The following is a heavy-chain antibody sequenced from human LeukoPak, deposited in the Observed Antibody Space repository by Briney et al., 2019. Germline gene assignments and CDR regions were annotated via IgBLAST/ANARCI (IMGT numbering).Heavy chain of an antibody. J-gene: IGHJ4*02. V-gene: IGHV3-15*01. CDR2: IKSKSDDGTT. Sequence: GGSLRLSCAASGFNFNNAWMNWVRQAPGKGLEWVGRIKSKSDDGTTDNAAPVEGRFTISKDDSKNTLYLQMNSLKTEDTGIYYCTTGTLTSDYWGQGTLVTVSS. CDR3: TTGTLTSDY. D-gene: IGHD4-17*01. CDR1: GFNFNNAW.